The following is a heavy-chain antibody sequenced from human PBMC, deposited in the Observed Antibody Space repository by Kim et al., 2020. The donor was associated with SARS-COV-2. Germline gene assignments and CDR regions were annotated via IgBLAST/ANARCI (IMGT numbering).Heavy chain of an antibody. V-gene: IGHV4-4*02. CDR2: IYHSGST. CDR3: ARAGSIVATKKDAFDI. D-gene: IGHD5-12*01. Sequence: SETLSLTCAVSGGSISSSNWWSWVRQPPGKGLEWIGEIYHSGSTNYNPSLKSRVTISVDKSKNQFSLKLSSVTAADTAVYYCARAGSIVATKKDAFDIWGQGTMVTVSS. J-gene: IGHJ3*02. CDR1: GGSISSSNW.